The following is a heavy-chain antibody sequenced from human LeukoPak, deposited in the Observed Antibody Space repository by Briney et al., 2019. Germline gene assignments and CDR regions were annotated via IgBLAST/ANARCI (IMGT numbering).Heavy chain of an antibody. CDR3: AREDDSGYYSFDH. Sequence: ASVKVSCKASGYTFTDYFIHWLRQAPGEGLEWMGWINPNNGGTHYARKFEGRVTMSRDTSISSAYMYVSSLRSDDTAIYYCAREDDSGYYSFDHWGQGAPVTVSS. CDR1: GYTFTDYF. V-gene: IGHV1-2*02. CDR2: INPNNGGT. J-gene: IGHJ4*02. D-gene: IGHD3-22*01.